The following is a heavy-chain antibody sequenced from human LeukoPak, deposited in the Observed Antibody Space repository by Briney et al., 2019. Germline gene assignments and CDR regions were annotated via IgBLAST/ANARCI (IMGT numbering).Heavy chain of an antibody. D-gene: IGHD2-2*01. Sequence: ASETLSLTCTVSGGSISSGDYYWSWIRQPPGKGLEWIGYIYYSGSTYYNPSLKSRVTISVDTSKSQFSLRLSSVTAADTAVYYCARVQYQLLFFDYWGQGTLVTVSS. J-gene: IGHJ4*02. CDR1: GGSISSGDYY. CDR2: IYYSGST. CDR3: ARVQYQLLFFDY. V-gene: IGHV4-30-4*08.